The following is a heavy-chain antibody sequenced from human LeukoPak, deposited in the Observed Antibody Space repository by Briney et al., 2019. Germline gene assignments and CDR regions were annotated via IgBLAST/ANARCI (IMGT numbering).Heavy chain of an antibody. V-gene: IGHV4-39*01. CDR1: GGSISSSSDS. Sequence: PSQTLSLTCTVSGGSISSSSDSWGWIRHPPGHPLEWIGSISSGSTYYNSSIESRVTISVDTSKKQFSLKLNSVTAADAAVYYCARHEIGSKRFPDWGQGTLVTVSS. CDR3: ARHEIGSKRFPD. D-gene: IGHD1-26*01. J-gene: IGHJ4*02. CDR2: ISSGST.